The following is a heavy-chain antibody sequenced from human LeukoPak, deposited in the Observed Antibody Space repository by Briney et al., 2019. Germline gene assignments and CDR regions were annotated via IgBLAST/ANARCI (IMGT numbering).Heavy chain of an antibody. Sequence: PGGSLRLSCAASGFTFSSYGMHWVRQAPGKGLEWVAVISYDGSNKYYADSVKGRFTISRDNSKNTLYLQMNSLRAEDTAVYYCAKVILGYYDFWSGYYHAFDIWGQGTMVTVSS. J-gene: IGHJ3*02. CDR1: GFTFSSYG. CDR2: ISYDGSNK. V-gene: IGHV3-30*18. D-gene: IGHD3-3*01. CDR3: AKVILGYYDFWSGYYHAFDI.